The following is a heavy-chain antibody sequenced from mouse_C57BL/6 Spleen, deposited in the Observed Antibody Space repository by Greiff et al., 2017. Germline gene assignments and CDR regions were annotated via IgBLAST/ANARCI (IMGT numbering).Heavy chain of an antibody. Sequence: VQLQQPGAELVMPGASVKLSCKASGYTFTSYWMHWVKQRPGQGLEWIGEIDPSDSYTNYNQKFKGKSTLTVDKSSSTAYMQLISLTSEDSAVYYCARSGNYGSSLFDCWGQGTTLTVSS. J-gene: IGHJ2*01. D-gene: IGHD1-1*01. CDR2: IDPSDSYT. CDR3: ARSGNYGSSLFDC. V-gene: IGHV1-69*01. CDR1: GYTFTSYW.